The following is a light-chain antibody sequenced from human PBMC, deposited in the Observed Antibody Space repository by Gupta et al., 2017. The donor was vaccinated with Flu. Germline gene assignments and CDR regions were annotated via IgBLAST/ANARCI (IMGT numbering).Light chain of an antibody. Sequence: DIVLTQSPATLPLSPGERATLSCRASQTISNYLAWYQQKPGQPPRLLIYDASSRATDIPARFSGSGSGTDFTLTISSLEPEDFAVYYCQQRYNWPPLTFGGGTKVEIK. V-gene: IGKV3-11*01. CDR1: QTISNY. J-gene: IGKJ4*01. CDR2: DAS. CDR3: QQRYNWPPLT.